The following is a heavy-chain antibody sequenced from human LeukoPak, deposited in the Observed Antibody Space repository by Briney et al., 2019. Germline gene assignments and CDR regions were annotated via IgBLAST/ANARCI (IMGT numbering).Heavy chain of an antibody. D-gene: IGHD4-23*01. CDR3: ARGWLAESMVVTPYNY. J-gene: IGHJ4*02. V-gene: IGHV1-69*13. CDR2: IIPIFGTA. Sequence: ASVKVSCKASGGTFSSYAISWVRQAPGQGLEWMGGIIPIFGTANYAQKFQGRVTITADESTSTAYMELSSLRSEDTAVYYCARGWLAESMVVTPYNYWGQGTLVTVSS. CDR1: GGTFSSYA.